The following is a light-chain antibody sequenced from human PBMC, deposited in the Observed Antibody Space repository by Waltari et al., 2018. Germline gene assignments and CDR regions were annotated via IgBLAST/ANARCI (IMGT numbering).Light chain of an antibody. J-gene: IGLJ2*01. CDR1: SSAVGSYNL. CDR3: CSYTGSSTYVV. CDR2: EGS. Sequence: QSALTQPASVSGSPGQSLTISCTGISSAVGSYNLVSWYQQHPGKAPKLMIYEGSKRPSGISNRFSGSKSGNTASLTISGLQAEDEADYYCCSYTGSSTYVVFGGGTKLTVL. V-gene: IGLV2-23*01.